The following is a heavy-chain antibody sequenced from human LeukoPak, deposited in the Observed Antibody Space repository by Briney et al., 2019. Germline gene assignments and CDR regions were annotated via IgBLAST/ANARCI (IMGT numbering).Heavy chain of an antibody. CDR2: IKQDGSEK. V-gene: IGHV3-7*03. D-gene: IGHD6-13*01. Sequence: GGSLRLSCAASGFTFSSYWMSWVRQAPGKGLEWVANIKQDGSEKYYVDSVKGRFTISRDNAKNTLYLQLNSLRAEDTAVYYCAKDRIAAPGTVDYWGQGTLVTVSS. CDR1: GFTFSSYW. J-gene: IGHJ4*02. CDR3: AKDRIAAPGTVDY.